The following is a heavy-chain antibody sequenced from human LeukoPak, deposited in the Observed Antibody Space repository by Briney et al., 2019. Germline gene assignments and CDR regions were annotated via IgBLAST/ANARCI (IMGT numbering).Heavy chain of an antibody. CDR3: ARGGEADYDYVWGSYRYDWFDP. J-gene: IGHJ5*02. Sequence: SETLSLTCAVYGGSFSGYHWSWIRQPPGKGLEWIGEINHSGSTNYNPSLKSRVTISVDTSKNRFSLKLSSVTAADTAVYYCARGGEADYDYVWGSYRYDWFDPWGQGTLVTVSS. V-gene: IGHV4-34*01. CDR2: INHSGST. D-gene: IGHD3-16*02. CDR1: GGSFSGYH.